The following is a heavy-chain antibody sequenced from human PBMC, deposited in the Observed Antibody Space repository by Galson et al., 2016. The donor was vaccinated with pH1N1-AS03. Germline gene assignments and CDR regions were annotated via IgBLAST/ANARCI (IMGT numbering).Heavy chain of an antibody. V-gene: IGHV5-51*03. CDR1: GFRFTTYW. D-gene: IGHD5-24*01. CDR3: ARGDGYNYYFDY. Sequence: QSGAEVKKPGESLMISCKASGFRFTTYWIAWVRQLPGKGLEWMGFIYPGDSDTKYSPSFQGQVTISADKSISTAHLRWNSLKASDIAMYYCARGDGYNYYFDYWGQGTLVTVSS. CDR2: IYPGDSDT. J-gene: IGHJ4*02.